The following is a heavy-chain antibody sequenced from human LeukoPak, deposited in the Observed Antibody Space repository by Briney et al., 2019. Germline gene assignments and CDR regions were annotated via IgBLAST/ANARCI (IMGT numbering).Heavy chain of an antibody. Sequence: SETLSLTCTVSGGSISSSSYYWGWIRQPPGKGLEWIGSIYYSGSTYYNPSPKSRVTISVDTSKNQFSLKLSSVTAADTAVYYCAKNDYPTFDAFDIWGQGTMVTVSS. CDR3: AKNDYPTFDAFDI. V-gene: IGHV4-39*07. D-gene: IGHD4-11*01. CDR2: IYYSGST. J-gene: IGHJ3*02. CDR1: GGSISSSSYY.